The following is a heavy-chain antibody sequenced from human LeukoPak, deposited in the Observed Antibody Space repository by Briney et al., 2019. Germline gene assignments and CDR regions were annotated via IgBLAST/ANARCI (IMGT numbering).Heavy chain of an antibody. Sequence: GASVKVSCKASGYTFTGYYMHWVRQAPGQGLEWMGWINPNSGGTNYAQKFQGRVTMTRDTFISTAYMELSRLRSDDTAVYYCAIGIGSGDCSSTSCYADLVWGYWGQGTLVTVSS. J-gene: IGHJ4*02. CDR1: GYTFTGYY. V-gene: IGHV1-2*02. D-gene: IGHD2-2*01. CDR3: AIGIGSGDCSSTSCYADLVWGY. CDR2: INPNSGGT.